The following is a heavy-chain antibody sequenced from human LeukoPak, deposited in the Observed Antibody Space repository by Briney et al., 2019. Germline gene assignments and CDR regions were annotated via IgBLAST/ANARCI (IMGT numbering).Heavy chain of an antibody. J-gene: IGHJ5*02. Sequence: SETLSLTCAVYGGSFSGYYWSWIRQPPGKGLEWIGEINHSGSTNYNPSLTSRVTISVETSKKQFSLKLSSVPAADTAVYYCARGPPVVVVAATGWFDPWGQGTLVTVSS. CDR2: INHSGST. V-gene: IGHV4-34*01. D-gene: IGHD2-15*01. CDR3: ARGPPVVVVAATGWFDP. CDR1: GGSFSGYY.